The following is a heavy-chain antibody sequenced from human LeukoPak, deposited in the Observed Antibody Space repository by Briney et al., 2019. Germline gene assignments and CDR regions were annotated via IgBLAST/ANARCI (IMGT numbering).Heavy chain of an antibody. CDR1: EFTFSSYW. Sequence: PGGSLRLSCVASEFTFSSYWMSWVRQAPGKGLEWVANIKRDGSEEYYVDSVKGRFTISRDNAENSVYLQMDSLRVEDTAVYFCARFAIVPTMRAVDYWGQGTLVTVSS. CDR3: ARFAIVPTMRAVDY. D-gene: IGHD5-12*01. J-gene: IGHJ4*02. V-gene: IGHV3-7*01. CDR2: IKRDGSEE.